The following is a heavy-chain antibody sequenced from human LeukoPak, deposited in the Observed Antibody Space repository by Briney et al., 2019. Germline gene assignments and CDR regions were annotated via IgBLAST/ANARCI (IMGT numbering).Heavy chain of an antibody. V-gene: IGHV4-34*01. CDR2: INHSGST. Sequence: GSLRLSCAASEFTFSSYAMSWVRQPPGKGLEWIGEINHSGSTNYNPSLKSRVTISVDTSKNQFSLKLSSVTAADTAVYYCARSAAAGTFDYYYYYMDVWGKGTTVTISS. CDR1: EFTFSSYA. J-gene: IGHJ6*03. D-gene: IGHD6-13*01. CDR3: ARSAAAGTFDYYYYYMDV.